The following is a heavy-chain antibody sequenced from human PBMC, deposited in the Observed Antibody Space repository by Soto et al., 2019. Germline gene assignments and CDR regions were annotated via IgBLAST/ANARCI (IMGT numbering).Heavy chain of an antibody. V-gene: IGHV3-74*01. D-gene: IGHD3-22*01. CDR3: TRVRRDYYDDSGDIYYFDY. J-gene: IGHJ4*02. CDR2: INSDGSST. Sequence: GGSLRLSCAASGFPFSSYWLHWVRQAPGKGLVWVSHINSDGSSTSYADSVKGRFTISRDNAKNTVFLQMNSLTAEDTAVYYCTRVRRDYYDDSGDIYYFDYWGQGT. CDR1: GFPFSSYW.